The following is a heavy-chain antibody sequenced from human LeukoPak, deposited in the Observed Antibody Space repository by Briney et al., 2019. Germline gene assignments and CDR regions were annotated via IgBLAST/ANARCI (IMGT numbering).Heavy chain of an antibody. J-gene: IGHJ6*03. CDR3: ARARIQLWPYYYMDV. Sequence: GGSLRLSCAASEFIVSINYMTWVRQAPGKGLEWVSLIYSRGDTKYADSVKGRFTISRDNAKNTLYLQMNSLRAEDTAVYYCARARIQLWPYYYMDVWGKGTTVTVSS. CDR1: EFIVSINY. D-gene: IGHD5-18*01. V-gene: IGHV3-66*01. CDR2: IYSRGDT.